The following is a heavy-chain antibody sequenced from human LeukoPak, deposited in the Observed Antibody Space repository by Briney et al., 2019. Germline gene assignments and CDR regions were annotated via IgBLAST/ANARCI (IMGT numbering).Heavy chain of an antibody. Sequence: GSSLKSCCACAGSCCTGSLIWLGREMPEKLLELMGTSYPGDSDTRYSPSFRGQVTISADKSTSTAYLQRSSLKASDTATYYCARVVGTTLYLDSWGEGTPVT. CDR2: SYPGDSDT. CDR1: GSCCTGSL. CDR3: ARVVGTTLYLDS. D-gene: IGHD1-26*01. V-gene: IGHV5-51*01. J-gene: IGHJ4*02.